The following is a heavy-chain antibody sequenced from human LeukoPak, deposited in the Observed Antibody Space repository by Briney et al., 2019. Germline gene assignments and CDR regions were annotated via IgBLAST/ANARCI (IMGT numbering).Heavy chain of an antibody. D-gene: IGHD3-3*01. Sequence: GGSLRLSCAASGFTFSSYAMSWVRQAPGKGLEWVSAISGSGGSTYYADSVKGRFTISRDNSKNTLYLQMNSLRAEDTAVYYCAKEGPRPYYDFWSGTYYFDYWGQGTLVTVSS. CDR2: ISGSGGST. J-gene: IGHJ4*02. V-gene: IGHV3-23*01. CDR3: AKEGPRPYYDFWSGTYYFDY. CDR1: GFTFSSYA.